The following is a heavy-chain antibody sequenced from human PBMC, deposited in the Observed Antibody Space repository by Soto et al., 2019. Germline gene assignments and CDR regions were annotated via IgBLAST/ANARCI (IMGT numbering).Heavy chain of an antibody. V-gene: IGHV4-59*08. J-gene: IGHJ6*03. CDR1: GGSISSYY. CDR2: IYYSGST. Sequence: SETLSLTCTVSGGSISSYYWSWIRQPPGKGLEWIGYIYYSGSTNYNPSLKSRVTISVDTSKNQFSLKLSSVTAADTAVYYCARHARYYYMDVWGKGTTVTVSS. CDR3: ARHARYYYMDV.